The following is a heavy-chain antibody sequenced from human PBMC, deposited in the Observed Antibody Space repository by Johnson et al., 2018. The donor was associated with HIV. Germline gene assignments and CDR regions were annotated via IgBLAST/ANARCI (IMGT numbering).Heavy chain of an antibody. CDR3: ARVTMIVVVMQAFDI. D-gene: IGHD3-22*01. J-gene: IGHJ3*02. Sequence: QVQLVESGGGVVQPGRSLRLSCAASGFTFSSYAMHWVRQAPGKGLEWVAVISYDGSNKYYADSVQGRFTISRDNSKNTLYLQINSLRAEDTAVYYCARVTMIVVVMQAFDIWGQGTMVTVSS. CDR1: GFTFSSYA. V-gene: IGHV3-30-3*01. CDR2: ISYDGSNK.